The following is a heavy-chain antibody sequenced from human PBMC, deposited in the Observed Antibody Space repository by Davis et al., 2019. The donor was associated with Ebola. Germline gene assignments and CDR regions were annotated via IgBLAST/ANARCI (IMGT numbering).Heavy chain of an antibody. CDR2: IIHIFALA. V-gene: IGHV1-69*04. J-gene: IGHJ4*02. CDR3: AREKYYYDSSGYYDY. Sequence: SVKVSCKASRGTFSSDTISWVRQPPGQGLEWMGRIIHIFALANYAQNSQGRVTITADTSTNTAYLELSSLRSEDTALYYCAREKYYYDSSGYYDYWGQGTLVTVSS. CDR1: RGTFSSDT. D-gene: IGHD3-22*01.